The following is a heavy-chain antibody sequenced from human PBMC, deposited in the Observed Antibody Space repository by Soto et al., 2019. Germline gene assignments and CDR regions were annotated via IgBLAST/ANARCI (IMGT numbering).Heavy chain of an antibody. CDR2: IYYSGTT. CDR3: ARREIQGPLDF. J-gene: IGHJ4*02. D-gene: IGHD1-26*01. CDR1: GYSISSSNW. V-gene: IGHV4-28*01. Sequence: QVQLQESGPGLVNPSDTLSLTCAVSGYSISSSNWWGWIRQPPGKGLEWIGYIYYSGTTYYNPSLQSRVTMSVDTSKNQLSVELTSVTGVDTAVFYCARREIQGPLDFWGQGTLVTVSS.